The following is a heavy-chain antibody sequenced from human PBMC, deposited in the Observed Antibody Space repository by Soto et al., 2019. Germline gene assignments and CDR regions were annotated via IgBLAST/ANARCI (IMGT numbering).Heavy chain of an antibody. CDR2: ISWNSDRI. CDR1: GFRVDDFA. J-gene: IGHJ4*02. V-gene: IGHV3-9*01. Sequence: EVQLVESGGELVRPGTSLRLSCAASGFRVDDFAMHWVRQAPGKGLEWVAGISWNSDRIDYADSVRGRFTISRDNAKNSLSLQMDSLRPEDAAMYYCAKDGGEGERRLFQWGQGTLVTVSS. CDR3: AKDGGEGERRLFQ. D-gene: IGHD6-25*01.